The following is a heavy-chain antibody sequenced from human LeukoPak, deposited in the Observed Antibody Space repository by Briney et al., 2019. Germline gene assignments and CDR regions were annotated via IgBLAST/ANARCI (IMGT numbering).Heavy chain of an antibody. V-gene: IGHV1-18*01. CDR2: ISAYNGNT. Sequence: HRASVKVSCKASGYTFTSYGISWVRQAPGQGLEWMGWISAYNGNTNYAQKLQGRVTMTTDTSTSTAYMELRSLRSDDTAVYYCARDLSPKQLVFSPPFDIWGQGTMVTVSS. J-gene: IGHJ3*02. CDR1: GYTFTSYG. D-gene: IGHD6-6*01. CDR3: ARDLSPKQLVFSPPFDI.